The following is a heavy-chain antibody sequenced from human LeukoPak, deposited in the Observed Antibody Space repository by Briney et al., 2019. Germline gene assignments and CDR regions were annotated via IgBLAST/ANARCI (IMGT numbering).Heavy chain of an antibody. CDR3: ARDYSICSSSFLFDY. CDR2: ISLTSSYI. CDR1: GFTFSSYS. D-gene: IGHD6-13*01. J-gene: IGHJ4*02. V-gene: IGHV3-21*01. Sequence: PGGSLRLSCAASGFTFSSYSMNWVRQAPGKGLEWVSSISLTSSYIYYADSVKGRFTISRDNAKNSLYLQMNSLRAEDTAVYYCARDYSICSSSFLFDYWGQGTLVTVSS.